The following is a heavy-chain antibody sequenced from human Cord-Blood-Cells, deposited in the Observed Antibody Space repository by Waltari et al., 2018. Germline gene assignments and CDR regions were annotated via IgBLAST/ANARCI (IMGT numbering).Heavy chain of an antibody. CDR2: TIPIFGTA. CDR3: ARVGYDSSGYTTGWFDP. V-gene: IGHV1-69*01. Sequence: QVQLVQSGAEVKKPGSSVKVSCKASGGTFSSYAISWVRQAPGQGLEWMGGTIPIFGTANYAQKFQGRVTITADESTSTAYMELSSLRSEDTAVYYCARVGYDSSGYTTGWFDPWGQGTLVTVSS. D-gene: IGHD3-22*01. J-gene: IGHJ5*02. CDR1: GGTFSSYA.